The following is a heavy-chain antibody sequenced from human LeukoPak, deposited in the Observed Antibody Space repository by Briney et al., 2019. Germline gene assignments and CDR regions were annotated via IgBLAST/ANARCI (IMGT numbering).Heavy chain of an antibody. Sequence: SETLSLTCTVSGYSISSGYYWGWIRQPPGKGLEWIGSIYHSGSTYYNPSLKSRVTISIDTSKNQFSLKLSSVTAADTAVYYCARVLLGDYGLDYWGQGTLVTVSS. J-gene: IGHJ4*02. CDR1: GYSISSGYY. CDR2: IYHSGST. V-gene: IGHV4-38-2*02. D-gene: IGHD3-16*01. CDR3: ARVLLGDYGLDY.